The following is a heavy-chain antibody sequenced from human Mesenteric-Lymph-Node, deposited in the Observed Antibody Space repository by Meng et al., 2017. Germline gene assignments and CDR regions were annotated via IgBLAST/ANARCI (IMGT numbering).Heavy chain of an antibody. CDR3: ARGGGGYSVDH. J-gene: IGHJ4*02. CDR2: INHSGFT. CDR1: GASFSDYD. Sequence: QVQLQQWGAGLFTPSETLSLTCAVYGASFSDYDWSWIRQPPGKGLEWIGEINHSGFTEYNPSLKSRVTISVDTSKKQFSLNMRSVTAADTAVYYCARGGGGYSVDHWGQGTLVTVSS. D-gene: IGHD2-15*01. V-gene: IGHV4-34*01.